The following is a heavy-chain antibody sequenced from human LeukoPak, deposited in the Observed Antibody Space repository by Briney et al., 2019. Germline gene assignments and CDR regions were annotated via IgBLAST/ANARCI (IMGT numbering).Heavy chain of an antibody. J-gene: IGHJ1*01. CDR3: ARGGSAHRCGELLSAEYFQH. CDR2: IYYSGST. V-gene: IGHV4-59*01. Sequence: SETLSLTCTVSGGSISSYYWSWIRQPPGKGLEWIGYIYYSGSTNYNPSLKSRVTISVDTSKNQFSLKLSSVTAADTAVYYCARGGSAHRCGELLSAEYFQHWGQGTLVTVSS. CDR1: GGSISSYY. D-gene: IGHD3-10*01.